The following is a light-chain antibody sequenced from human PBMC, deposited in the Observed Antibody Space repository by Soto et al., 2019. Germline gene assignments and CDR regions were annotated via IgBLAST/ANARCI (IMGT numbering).Light chain of an antibody. V-gene: IGLV2-14*03. Sequence: QSALTQPPSVSGSPGQSITISCTGTGSDIGAYNYVSWYRQHPGKAPELLIYDVSSRPPGVSNRFSGSKSGDTASLSISGLQAGDEAHYYCMSYTSGSTLYVFGTGTKLTVL. CDR2: DVS. CDR3: MSYTSGSTLYV. CDR1: GSDIGAYNY. J-gene: IGLJ1*01.